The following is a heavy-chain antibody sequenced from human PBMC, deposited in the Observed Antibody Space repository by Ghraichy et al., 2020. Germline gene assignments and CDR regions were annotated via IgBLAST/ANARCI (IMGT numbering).Heavy chain of an antibody. D-gene: IGHD3-16*02. Sequence: SGPTLVKPTQTLTLTCTFSGFSLSTSGMCVSWIRQPPGKALEWLALIDWDDDKYYSTSLKTRLTISKDTSKNQVVLTMTNMDPVDTATYYCARMTVGRTHDKADYVWGSYRPYYYGMDVWGQGTTVTVSS. CDR1: GFSLSTSGMC. V-gene: IGHV2-70*01. J-gene: IGHJ6*02. CDR3: ARMTVGRTHDKADYVWGSYRPYYYGMDV. CDR2: IDWDDDK.